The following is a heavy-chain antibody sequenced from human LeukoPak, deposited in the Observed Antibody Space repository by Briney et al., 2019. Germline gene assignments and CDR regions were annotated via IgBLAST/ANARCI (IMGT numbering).Heavy chain of an antibody. CDR2: IKQDGSEK. Sequence: GGSLRLSCAASGFTFSNYWMSWVRQAPGKGLEWVANIKQDGSEKYYVDSVKGRFTISRDNAKNSLYLQMKSVRAEDTAVYYCARFTYSYGYGYFDYWGQGTLVTVSS. D-gene: IGHD5-18*01. V-gene: IGHV3-7*01. CDR3: ARFTYSYGYGYFDY. J-gene: IGHJ4*02. CDR1: GFTFSNYW.